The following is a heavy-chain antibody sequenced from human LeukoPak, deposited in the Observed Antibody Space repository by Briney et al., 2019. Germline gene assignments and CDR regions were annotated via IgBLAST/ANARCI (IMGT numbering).Heavy chain of an antibody. CDR1: GFTFSSYG. Sequence: GRSLRLSCAASGFTFSSYGMHWVRQAPGKGLEWVAVISYDGGNKYYADSVKGRFTISRDNSKNTLYLQMNSLRAEDTAVYYCAKSGGPGNPFDYWGQGTLVTVSS. D-gene: IGHD1-14*01. J-gene: IGHJ4*02. CDR3: AKSGGPGNPFDY. CDR2: ISYDGGNK. V-gene: IGHV3-30*18.